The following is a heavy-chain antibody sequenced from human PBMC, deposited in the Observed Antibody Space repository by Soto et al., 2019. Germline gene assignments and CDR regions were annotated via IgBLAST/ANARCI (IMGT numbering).Heavy chain of an antibody. J-gene: IGHJ6*02. Sequence: EVQLVESGGGLIQPGGSLRLSCAASGFTVSSNYMSWVRQAPGKGLEWVSVIYSGGSTYYADSVKGRFTISRDNSKNTLYLQMNSLRAEDTAVYYCARVNTVYYYYYAMDVWGQGTTVTVSS. V-gene: IGHV3-53*01. CDR1: GFTVSSNY. CDR3: ARVNTVYYYYYAMDV. D-gene: IGHD4-4*01. CDR2: IYSGGST.